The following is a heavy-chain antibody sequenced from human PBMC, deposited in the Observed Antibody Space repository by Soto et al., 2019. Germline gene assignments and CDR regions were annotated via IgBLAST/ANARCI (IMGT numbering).Heavy chain of an antibody. CDR3: ARGFGTMVRGVTYNWFDP. CDR2: INHSGST. J-gene: IGHJ5*02. Sequence: SETLSLTCAVYGGSFSGYYWSWIRQPPGKGLELIGEINHSGSTNYNPSLKGRVTISVDTSKNQFSLKLSSVTAADTAVYYCARGFGTMVRGVTYNWFDPWGQGTLVTVSS. V-gene: IGHV4-34*01. D-gene: IGHD3-10*01. CDR1: GGSFSGYY.